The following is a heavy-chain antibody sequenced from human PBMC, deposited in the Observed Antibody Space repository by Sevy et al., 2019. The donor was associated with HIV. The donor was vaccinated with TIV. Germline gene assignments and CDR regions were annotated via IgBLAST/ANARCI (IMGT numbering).Heavy chain of an antibody. V-gene: IGHV1-8*01. J-gene: IGHJ4*02. Sequence: ASVKVSCKASGYTFTSYDINWVRQATGQGLEWMGWMNPNSGNTGYAQKFQGRVTMTRNTSISTAYMELSSLRSEDTAVYYCARAMGRGATTPWAYPDYWGQGTLVTVSS. CDR2: MNPNSGNT. D-gene: IGHD5-12*01. CDR3: ARAMGRGATTPWAYPDY. CDR1: GYTFTSYD.